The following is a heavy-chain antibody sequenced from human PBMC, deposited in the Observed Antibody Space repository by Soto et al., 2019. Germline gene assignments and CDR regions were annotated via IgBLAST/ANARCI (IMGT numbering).Heavy chain of an antibody. J-gene: IGHJ4*02. D-gene: IGHD3-10*01. Sequence: PGGSLRLSCAASGFTFSSYAMHWVRQAPGKGLEWVAVISYDGSNKYYADSVKGRFTISRDNSKNTLYLQMNSLRAEDTAVYYCAREGRWPHFDYWGQGTLVTVSS. V-gene: IGHV3-30-3*01. CDR2: ISYDGSNK. CDR1: GFTFSSYA. CDR3: AREGRWPHFDY.